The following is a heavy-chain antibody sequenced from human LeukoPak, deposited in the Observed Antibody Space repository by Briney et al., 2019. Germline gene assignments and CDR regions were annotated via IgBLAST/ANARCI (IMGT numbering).Heavy chain of an antibody. CDR1: GYTFTSYY. CDR3: ARQYYYDSSGYPDLKYYFDY. V-gene: IGHV1-46*01. J-gene: IGHJ4*02. CDR2: INASGGST. Sequence: ASVKVSCKASGYTFTSYYMHRVRQAPGQGPEWMGMINASGGSTTYAQKFQGRVTMTRDTSTSTVYMELSSLRSEDTAVYYCARQYYYDSSGYPDLKYYFDYWGQGTLVTVSS. D-gene: IGHD3-22*01.